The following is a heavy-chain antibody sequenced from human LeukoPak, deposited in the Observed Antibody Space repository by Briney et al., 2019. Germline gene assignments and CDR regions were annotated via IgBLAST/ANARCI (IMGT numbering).Heavy chain of an antibody. D-gene: IGHD3-16*01. CDR2: ISSSGSTI. CDR1: GFTFSSYE. J-gene: IGHJ6*02. CDR3: ARYEYYYYYYGMDV. Sequence: GGSLRLSGAASGFTFSSYEMNWVRQAPGKGLEWVSYISSSGSTIYYADSVKGRFTISRDNAKNSLYLQMNSLRAEDTAVYYCARYEYYYYYYGMDVWGQGTTVTVSS. V-gene: IGHV3-48*03.